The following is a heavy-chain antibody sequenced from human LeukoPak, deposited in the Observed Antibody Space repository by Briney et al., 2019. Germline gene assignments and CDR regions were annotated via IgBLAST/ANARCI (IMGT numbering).Heavy chain of an antibody. J-gene: IGHJ4*02. CDR3: ARGFKGHTWDY. CDR1: GFTFSSYS. CDR2: ISSSSSTI. V-gene: IGHV3-48*01. D-gene: IGHD3-3*01. Sequence: GGSLRLSCAASGFTFSSYSMNWVRQAPGKGLEWVSYISSSSSTIYYADSVKGRFTISRDNAKNSLYLQMNSLRAEGTAVYYCARGFKGHTWDYWGQGTLVTVSS.